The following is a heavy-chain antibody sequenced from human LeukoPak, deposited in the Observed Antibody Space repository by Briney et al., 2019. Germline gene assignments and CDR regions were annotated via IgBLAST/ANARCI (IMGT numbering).Heavy chain of an antibody. CDR3: ANGIAAAGLFDY. V-gene: IGHV1-69*05. CDR2: IIPIFGTA. D-gene: IGHD6-13*01. Sequence: GASVKVSCKASGGTFSSYAISWVRQAPGQGLEWMGGIIPIFGTANYAQKFQGRVTITTDESTSTAYMELSSLRSEDTAVYYCANGIAAAGLFDYWGQGTLVTVSS. J-gene: IGHJ4*02. CDR1: GGTFSSYA.